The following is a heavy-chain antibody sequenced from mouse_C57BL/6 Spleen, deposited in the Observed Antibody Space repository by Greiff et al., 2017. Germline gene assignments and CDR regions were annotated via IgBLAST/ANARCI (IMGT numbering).Heavy chain of an antibody. V-gene: IGHV1-26*01. D-gene: IGHD2-2*01. J-gene: IGHJ3*01. CDR1: GYTFTDYY. CDR3: ARQGGYPAWVAY. Sequence: VQLQQSGPELVKPGASVKISCKASGYTFTDYYMNWVKQSHGKSLEWIGDINPNNGGTSYNQKFKGKATLTVDKSSSTAYMELRSLTSEDSAVYYCARQGGYPAWVAYLGQGTLVTVSA. CDR2: INPNNGGT.